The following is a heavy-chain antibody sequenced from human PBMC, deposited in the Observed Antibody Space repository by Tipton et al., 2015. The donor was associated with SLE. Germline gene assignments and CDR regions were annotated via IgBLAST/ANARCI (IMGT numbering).Heavy chain of an antibody. Sequence: GSLRLSCAASGFTFSSYAMSWVRQAPGKGLEWVSAISGSGGSTYYADSVKGRFTISRDSSKNTLYLQMNSLRAEDTAVYYCARVGVCSGGSCYPWYFDYWGQGTLVTVSS. V-gene: IGHV3-23*01. CDR2: ISGSGGST. J-gene: IGHJ4*02. CDR1: GFTFSSYA. D-gene: IGHD2-15*01. CDR3: ARVGVCSGGSCYPWYFDY.